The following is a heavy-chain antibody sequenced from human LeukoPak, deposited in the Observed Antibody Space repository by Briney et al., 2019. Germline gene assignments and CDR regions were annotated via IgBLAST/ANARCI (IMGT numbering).Heavy chain of an antibody. CDR2: LTGSGSIT. D-gene: IGHD2-15*01. Sequence: PGASLRLSCAASGFTFSNYAMSWVRQAPGKGLEWVSALTGSGSITYYADSLKGRFTISRDNSKNTLYLQMNSLRAEDTAVYYCVGGYCSGGSCPGYWGQGTLVTVSS. CDR1: GFTFSNYA. V-gene: IGHV3-23*01. J-gene: IGHJ4*02. CDR3: VGGYCSGGSCPGY.